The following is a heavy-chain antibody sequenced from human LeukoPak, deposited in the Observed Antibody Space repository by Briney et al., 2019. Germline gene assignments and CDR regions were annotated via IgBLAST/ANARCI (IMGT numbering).Heavy chain of an antibody. CDR2: ITTSSDEI. Sequence: GGSLRLSCAASGFTFSSYNMNWVRQAPGKGMEWISYITTSSDEIYYADSVKGRFTISRDNARNSLYLQMNSLRDEDTAVYYCARRVVGAMPFVHWGQGTLVTVSS. CDR3: ARRVVGAMPFVH. CDR1: GFTFSSYN. J-gene: IGHJ4*02. V-gene: IGHV3-48*02. D-gene: IGHD1-26*01.